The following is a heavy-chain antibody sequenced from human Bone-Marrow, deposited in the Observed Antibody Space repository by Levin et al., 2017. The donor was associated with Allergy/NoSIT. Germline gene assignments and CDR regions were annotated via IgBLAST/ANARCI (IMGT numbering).Heavy chain of an antibody. CDR1: GGSITISNYY. Sequence: SETLSLTCTVSGGSITISNYYWGWIRQPPGTGLEWIGSVHYSGSIYYNPSLKSRVTISVDTSKNQFSLKLSSVTAADTAVYYCANNYGDSNYFDSWGQGTLVTVSS. J-gene: IGHJ4*02. CDR3: ANNYGDSNYFDS. CDR2: VHYSGSI. D-gene: IGHD4-17*01. V-gene: IGHV4-39*07.